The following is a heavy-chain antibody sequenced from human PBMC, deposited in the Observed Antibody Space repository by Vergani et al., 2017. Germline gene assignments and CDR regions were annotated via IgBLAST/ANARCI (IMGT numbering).Heavy chain of an antibody. D-gene: IGHD6-19*01. CDR3: ARLHYSSGWSHYYYYVMDV. CDR2: IYPGDSDP. CDR1: GYSFTSYW. Sequence: EVQLVKSGAAVNKPGESLKISCKGSGYSFTSYWIGWVRKMPGKGLEWMGIIYPGDSDPRYSPSFQGQVTISADKAISPAYLQWSSLKASYTAMDYCARLHYSSGWSHYYYYVMDVWGQGTTVTVSS. V-gene: IGHV5-51*01. J-gene: IGHJ6*02.